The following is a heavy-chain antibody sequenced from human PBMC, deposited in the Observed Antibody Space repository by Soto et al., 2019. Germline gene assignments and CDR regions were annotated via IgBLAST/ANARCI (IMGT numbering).Heavy chain of an antibody. V-gene: IGHV4-34*01. J-gene: IGHJ4*02. CDR2: INHSGST. D-gene: IGHD3-16*02. Sequence: SETLSLTCAVYGGSFSGYYWSWIRQPPGKGLEWIGEINHSGSTNYNPSLKSRVTISVDTSKNQFSLKLSSVTAADTAVYYCARGRQGIMITFGGVIVLYFDYWGQGTLVTVSS. CDR1: GGSFSGYY. CDR3: ARGRQGIMITFGGVIVLYFDY.